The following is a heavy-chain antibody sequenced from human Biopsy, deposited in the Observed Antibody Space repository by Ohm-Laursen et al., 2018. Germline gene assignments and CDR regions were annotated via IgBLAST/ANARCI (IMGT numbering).Heavy chain of an antibody. J-gene: IGHJ5*02. CDR1: GGSTSSSY. CDR3: ARTPRDSFWSGSYKRGLWFDP. CDR2: VYNGGIT. D-gene: IGHD3-3*01. V-gene: IGHV4-59*07. Sequence: SDTLSLTCTVSGGSTSSSYWTWVRQPPGKGLEWIGHVYNGGITNYNPSLKSRVTISKDTSKNQFSLQVNSVTAADTAVYYCARTPRDSFWSGSYKRGLWFDPWGQGTLVIVSS.